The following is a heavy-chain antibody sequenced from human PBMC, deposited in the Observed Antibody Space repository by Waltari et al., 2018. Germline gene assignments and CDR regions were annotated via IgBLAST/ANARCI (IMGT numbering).Heavy chain of an antibody. V-gene: IGHV3-53*01. Sequence: EVQLVESGGGLIQPGGSLRLSCAASGFTVSSNYMSWVRQAPGKGLEWVSVIYSGGSTYYADSVKGRFTISRDNSKNTLYLQMNSLRAEDTAVYYCARVRTGSGWYVDYWGQGTLVTVSS. CDR3: ARVRTGSGWYVDY. CDR1: GFTVSSNY. CDR2: IYSGGST. D-gene: IGHD6-19*01. J-gene: IGHJ4*02.